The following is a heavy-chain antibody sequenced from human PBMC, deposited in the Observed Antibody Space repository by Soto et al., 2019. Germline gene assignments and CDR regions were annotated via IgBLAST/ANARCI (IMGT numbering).Heavy chain of an antibody. J-gene: IGHJ5*02. V-gene: IGHV4-30-2*01. CDR3: ASRPSGSGFDP. Sequence: SETLSLTCAVSGGSISSGGYSWSWIRQPPGKGLECIGYIYHSGSTYYNPSLKSRVTISVDRSKNQFSLKLSSVTAADTAVYYCASRPSGSGFDPWGQGTLATVSS. CDR2: IYHSGST. CDR1: GGSISSGGYS. D-gene: IGHD1-26*01.